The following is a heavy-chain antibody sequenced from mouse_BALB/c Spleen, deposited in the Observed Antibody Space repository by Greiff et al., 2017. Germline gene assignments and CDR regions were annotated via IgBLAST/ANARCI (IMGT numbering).Heavy chain of an antibody. D-gene: IGHD3-1*01. J-gene: IGHJ4*01. V-gene: IGHV1S137*01. Sequence: VMLVESGAELVRPGVSVKISCKGSGYTFTDYAMHWVKQSHAKSLEWIGVISTYYGDASYNQKFKGKATMTVDKSSSTAYMELARLTSEDSAIYYCARRGSYAMDYWGQGTSVTVSS. CDR1: GYTFTDYA. CDR2: ISTYYGDA. CDR3: ARRGSYAMDY.